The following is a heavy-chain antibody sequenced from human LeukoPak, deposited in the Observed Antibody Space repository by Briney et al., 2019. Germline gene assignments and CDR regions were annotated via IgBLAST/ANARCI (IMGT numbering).Heavy chain of an antibody. V-gene: IGHV4-34*01. CDR3: ASTLLDYP. Sequence: PSETLSLTCAVSGGSFSGYYWSWIRQPPGKGLEWIGEINHSGSTNYNPSLKSRVTISVDTTKNQTSLKLSSMTAADTAVYYCASTLLDYPSGEGTLVTVSS. CDR2: INHSGST. J-gene: IGHJ5*02. CDR1: GGSFSGYY.